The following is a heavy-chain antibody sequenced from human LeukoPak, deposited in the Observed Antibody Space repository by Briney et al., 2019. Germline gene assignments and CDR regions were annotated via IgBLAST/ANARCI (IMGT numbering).Heavy chain of an antibody. Sequence: SETLSLTCTVSGGSIRSYYWSWIRQPPGKGLEWIGYIYYSGGTNYNPSLKSRVTISVDTSKNQFSLKLSSVTAADTAVYYCARLEYYGSGSYYMFDYWGQGTLVTVSS. CDR3: ARLEYYGSGSYYMFDY. J-gene: IGHJ4*02. D-gene: IGHD3-10*01. V-gene: IGHV4-59*08. CDR2: IYYSGGT. CDR1: GGSIRSYY.